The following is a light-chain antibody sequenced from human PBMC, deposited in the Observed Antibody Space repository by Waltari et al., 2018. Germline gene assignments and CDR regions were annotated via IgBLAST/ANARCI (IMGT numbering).Light chain of an antibody. J-gene: IGKJ3*01. CDR3: QQYGSSPAWT. CDR2: GAS. V-gene: IGKV3-20*01. Sequence: EIVLTQSPGTLSLSPGERATLSCRASQSVSSSYLAWYQQKPGQAPRLPVYGASSRATGIPDRVSGSGSGTDFTLTISRLEPEDFAVYYCQQYGSSPAWTFGPGTKVDIK. CDR1: QSVSSSY.